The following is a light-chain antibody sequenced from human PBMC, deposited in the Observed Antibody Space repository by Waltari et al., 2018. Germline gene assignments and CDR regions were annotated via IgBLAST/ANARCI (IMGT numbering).Light chain of an antibody. V-gene: IGLV10-54*04. CDR2: RDN. CDR3: STWDNSLKTYI. J-gene: IGLJ1*01. Sequence: AGLTQPPSVSRALRQTAPLTRTGNSKDVGNQGAACLQQHQGHPPKLLSYRDNRRPSGISERFSASRSGNTDSLTITELQPEDEADYYCSTWDNSLKTYIFGTGTKVTVL. CDR1: SKDVGNQG.